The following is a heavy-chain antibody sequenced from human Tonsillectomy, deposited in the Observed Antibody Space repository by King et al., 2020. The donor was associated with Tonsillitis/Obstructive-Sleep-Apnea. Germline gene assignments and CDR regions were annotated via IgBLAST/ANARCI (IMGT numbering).Heavy chain of an antibody. D-gene: IGHD5-24*01. CDR3: ARYFGWEMATILSSNGMDV. J-gene: IGHJ6*02. Sequence: VQLVESGGGLVQPGGSLRLSCAASGFTFSSYEMNWVRQAPGKGLEWVSYISSSGSTIYYADSVKGRFTISRDNAKNSLYLQMNSLRAEDTAVDYCARYFGWEMATILSSNGMDVWGQGTTVTVSS. CDR2: ISSSGSTI. CDR1: GFTFSSYE. V-gene: IGHV3-48*03.